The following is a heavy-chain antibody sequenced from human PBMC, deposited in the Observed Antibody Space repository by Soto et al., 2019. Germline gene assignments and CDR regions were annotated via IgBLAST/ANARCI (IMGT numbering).Heavy chain of an antibody. Sequence: SETLSLTCTVSGGPISSYYWSWIRQPPGKGLEWIGYIYYSGSTNYNPSLKSRVTISVDTSKNQFSLKLSSVTAADTAVYYCATIGYCSGGSCYSYFDYWGQGTLVTVSS. CDR2: IYYSGST. CDR1: GGPISSYY. J-gene: IGHJ4*02. V-gene: IGHV4-59*01. CDR3: ATIGYCSGGSCYSYFDY. D-gene: IGHD2-15*01.